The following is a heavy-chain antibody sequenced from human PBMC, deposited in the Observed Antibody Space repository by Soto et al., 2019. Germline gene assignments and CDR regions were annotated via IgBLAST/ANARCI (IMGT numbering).Heavy chain of an antibody. CDR3: ARAYGSGYMDV. CDR1: GGSISSYY. CDR2: MYNTGST. V-gene: IGHV4-59*12. D-gene: IGHD3-10*01. Sequence: SETLSLTCTVSGGSISSYYWIWIRQPPGKGLEWIGYMYNTGSTIYNPSLKSRVTISVDTSKNQFSLKLSSVTAADTAVYYCARAYGSGYMDVWGQGTTVTVSS. J-gene: IGHJ6*02.